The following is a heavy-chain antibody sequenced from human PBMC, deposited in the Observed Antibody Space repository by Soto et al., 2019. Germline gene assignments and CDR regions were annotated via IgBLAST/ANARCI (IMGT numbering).Heavy chain of an antibody. CDR1: GFTFSSYA. Sequence: GGSLRLSCAASGFTFSSYAMNWVRQPPGKGLEWVSTISGSGGGAYYADSVKGRFTISRDNSKNTLYLQMNSLRAEDTAIYYCSKEGASSWYFFDYWGQGTLVTVSS. CDR2: ISGSGGGA. CDR3: SKEGASSWYFFDY. V-gene: IGHV3-23*01. J-gene: IGHJ4*02. D-gene: IGHD6-13*01.